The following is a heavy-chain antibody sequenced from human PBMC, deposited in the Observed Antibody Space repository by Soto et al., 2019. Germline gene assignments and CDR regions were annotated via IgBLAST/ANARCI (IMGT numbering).Heavy chain of an antibody. D-gene: IGHD6-19*01. V-gene: IGHV3-30-3*01. CDR1: GFTFSSYA. Sequence: QVQLVESGGGVVQPGRSLRLSCAAYGFTFSSYAMHWVRQAPGKGLEWVAVISYDGSNKYYADSVKGRFTISRDNSKNTLYLQMNSLRAEDTAVYYCARASNGWYYDYWGQGTLVTVSS. J-gene: IGHJ4*02. CDR2: ISYDGSNK. CDR3: ARASNGWYYDY.